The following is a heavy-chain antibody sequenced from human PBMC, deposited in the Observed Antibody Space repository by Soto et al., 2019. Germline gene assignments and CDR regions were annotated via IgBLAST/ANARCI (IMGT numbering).Heavy chain of an antibody. CDR1: GFTFSDYY. CDR2: ISSSSSYT. Sequence: QVQLVESGGGLVKPGGSLRLSCAASGFTFSDYYMSWIRQAPGKGLEWVSYISSSSSYTNYADSVKGRFTISRDNAKNSLYLRMNSLRAEDTAVYYCARGYSYGYGEKIYYYYGMDVWGQGTTVTVSS. V-gene: IGHV3-11*06. J-gene: IGHJ6*02. CDR3: ARGYSYGYGEKIYYYYGMDV. D-gene: IGHD5-18*01.